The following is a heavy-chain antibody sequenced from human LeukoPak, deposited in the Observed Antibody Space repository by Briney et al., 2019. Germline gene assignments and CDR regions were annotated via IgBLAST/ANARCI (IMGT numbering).Heavy chain of an antibody. V-gene: IGHV3-23*01. Sequence: GGSLRLSCAATGFTFSSYAMSWVRQAPGKGLEWVSVVSGSGASTKYADSVKGQFTISRDNSKNTLYLQMNSLRAEDTAVYYCAKGDGSSSVYYYMDVWGKGTTVTVSS. CDR3: AKGDGSSSVYYYMDV. CDR1: GFTFSSYA. CDR2: VSGSGAST. D-gene: IGHD6-6*01. J-gene: IGHJ6*03.